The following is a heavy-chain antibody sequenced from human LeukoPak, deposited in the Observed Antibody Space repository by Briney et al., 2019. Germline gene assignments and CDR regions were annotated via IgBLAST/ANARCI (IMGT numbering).Heavy chain of an antibody. CDR3: ATGASKVTTDFANY. CDR1: GFTFSSCG. V-gene: IGHV3-33*01. D-gene: IGHD4-17*01. J-gene: IGHJ4*02. CDR2: IWYDGSNK. Sequence: PGGSLRLSCAASGFTFSSCGMHWVRQAPGKGLEWVAVIWYDGSNKYYADSVKGRFTISRDNSKNTLYLQMNSLKASDSAMYYCATGASKVTTDFANYWGQGTQVAVSS.